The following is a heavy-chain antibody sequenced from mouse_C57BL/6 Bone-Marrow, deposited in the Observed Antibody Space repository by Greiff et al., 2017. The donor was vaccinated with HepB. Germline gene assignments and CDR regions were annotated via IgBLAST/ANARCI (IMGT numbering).Heavy chain of an antibody. Sequence: EVKVVESGGGLVQPGGSLKLSCAASGFTFSDYYMYWVRQTPEKRLEWVAYISNGGGSTYYPDTVKGRFTISRDNAKNTLYLQMSRLKSEDTAMYYCARRIDYDYDEGYFDVWGTGTTVTVSS. V-gene: IGHV5-12*01. CDR2: ISNGGGST. CDR1: GFTFSDYY. CDR3: ARRIDYDYDEGYFDV. D-gene: IGHD2-4*01. J-gene: IGHJ1*03.